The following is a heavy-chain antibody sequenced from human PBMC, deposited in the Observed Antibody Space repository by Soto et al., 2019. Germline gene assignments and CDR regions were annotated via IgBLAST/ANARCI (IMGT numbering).Heavy chain of an antibody. V-gene: IGHV3-53*01. D-gene: IGHD2-21*01. CDR2: IYSGGST. J-gene: IGHJ3*02. CDR3: ARDKGSRDHDAFDI. CDR1: GFTVSSNY. Sequence: GGSLRLSCVASGFTVSSNYMSWVRQAPGKGLEWVSVIYSGGSTYYADSVKGRFTISRDNSKNTLYLQMNSLRAEDTAVYYCARDKGSRDHDAFDIWGQGTMVTVSS.